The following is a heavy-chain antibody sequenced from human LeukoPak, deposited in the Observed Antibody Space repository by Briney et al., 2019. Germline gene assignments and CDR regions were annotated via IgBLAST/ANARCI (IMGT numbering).Heavy chain of an antibody. Sequence: SETLSLTCTVSGGSISSYYWSWIRQPAGKGLEWIGRIYTSGSTNYNPSLKSRVTMSVDTSKNQFSLKLSSVTAADTAVYYCARDHLHNRFGELLPNWFDPRGQGTLVTVSS. CDR1: GGSISSYY. CDR3: ARDHLHNRFGELLPNWFDP. CDR2: IYTSGST. J-gene: IGHJ5*02. V-gene: IGHV4-4*07. D-gene: IGHD3-10*01.